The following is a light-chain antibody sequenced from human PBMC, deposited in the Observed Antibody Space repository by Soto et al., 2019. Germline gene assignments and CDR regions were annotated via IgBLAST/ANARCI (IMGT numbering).Light chain of an antibody. Sequence: EIVLTHSPGTLSLSPGEITTLSCRASQSVRSNLAWYQHKPGQAPSLLIYGAFTRATGIPARFSGTGSGTEFTLTISSLQSEDFALYYCQQYNDWPLTFGQGTKVDIK. J-gene: IGKJ1*01. CDR2: GAF. V-gene: IGKV3-15*01. CDR3: QQYNDWPLT. CDR1: QSVRSN.